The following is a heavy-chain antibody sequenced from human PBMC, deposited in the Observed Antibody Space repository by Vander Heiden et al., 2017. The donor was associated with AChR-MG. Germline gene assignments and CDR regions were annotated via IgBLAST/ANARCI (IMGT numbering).Heavy chain of an antibody. CDR3: ARTGVVGAPIFDY. CDR2: IYYSGST. Sequence: QVQLQESGPGLVKPSETLSLTCTVSGGYISSYYWSWIRQPPGKGLEWIGYIYYSGSTNYNPSLKSRVTISVDTSKNQFSLKLSSVTAADTAVYYCARTGVVGAPIFDYWGQGTLVTVSS. J-gene: IGHJ4*02. D-gene: IGHD1-26*01. CDR1: GGYISSYY. V-gene: IGHV4-59*01.